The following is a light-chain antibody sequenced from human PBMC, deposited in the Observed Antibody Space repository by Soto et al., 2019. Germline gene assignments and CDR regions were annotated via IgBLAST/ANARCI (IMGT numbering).Light chain of an antibody. J-gene: IGKJ4*01. CDR2: DAS. CDR1: QSVSKW. CDR3: QHRANWPLT. V-gene: IGKV3-11*01. Sequence: DIVLTQAPATLSLSPGERATLSCRASQSVSKWLVWYQQKPGQAPRLLIYDASTRASDIPARFSGSGSGTDFTPTISSLEPDDFAVYYCQHRANWPLTFGGGTKVDNK.